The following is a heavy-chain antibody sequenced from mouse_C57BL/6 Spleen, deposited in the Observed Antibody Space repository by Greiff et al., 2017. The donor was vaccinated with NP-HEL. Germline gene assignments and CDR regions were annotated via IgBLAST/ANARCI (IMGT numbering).Heavy chain of an antibody. D-gene: IGHD1-2*01. J-gene: IGHJ2*01. V-gene: IGHV5-6*01. CDR1: GFTFSSYG. CDR2: ISSGGSYT. Sequence: EVQRVESGGDLVKPGGSLKLSCAASGFTFSSYGMSWVRQIPDKRLEWVATISSGGSYTYYPDSVKGRFTISRDNAKNTLYLQMSSRKSEDTAMYYCARDYGNYFDYWGQGTTLTVSS. CDR3: ARDYGNYFDY.